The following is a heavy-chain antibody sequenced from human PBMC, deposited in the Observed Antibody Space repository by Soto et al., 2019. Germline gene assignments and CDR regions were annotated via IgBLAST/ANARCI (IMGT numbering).Heavy chain of an antibody. CDR1: GFTFSSYA. CDR3: AKQLSILEDSGYDFDSITGGMDV. J-gene: IGHJ6*02. D-gene: IGHD5-12*01. CDR2: ISGSGGST. V-gene: IGHV3-23*01. Sequence: GGSLRLSCAASGFTFSSYAMSWVRQAPGKGLEWVSAISGSGGSTYYADSVKGRFTISRDNSKNTLYLQMNSLRAEDTAVYYCAKQLSILEDSGYDFDSITGGMDVWGQGTTVTVSS.